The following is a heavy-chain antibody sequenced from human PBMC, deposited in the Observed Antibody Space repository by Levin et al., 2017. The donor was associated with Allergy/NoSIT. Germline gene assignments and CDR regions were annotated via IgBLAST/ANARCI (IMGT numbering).Heavy chain of an antibody. Sequence: GESLKISCAASGFTFSNNAMTWVRQAPGKGLEWVSCISGSGERTYYEDSVKGRFTISRDNNTLYLQMNSLRAEDTAVYFCARGPKSYETGRLDYWGRGTLVTVSS. CDR3: ARGPKSYETGRLDY. D-gene: IGHD1-14*01. CDR2: ISGSGERT. CDR1: GFTFSNNA. V-gene: IGHV3-23*01. J-gene: IGHJ4*02.